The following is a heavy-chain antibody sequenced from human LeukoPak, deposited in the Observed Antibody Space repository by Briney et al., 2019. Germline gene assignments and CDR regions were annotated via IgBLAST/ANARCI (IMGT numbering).Heavy chain of an antibody. V-gene: IGHV4-59*01. Sequence: SETLSLTCTVSGESISGFYWTWIRQPPGRGLEWIGYIYYSGSTNYNPSLKSRVTISVDTSKNQFSLKLSSVTAADTAVYYCARGVVIAPQTFDYWGQGTLVTVSS. CDR1: GESISGFY. CDR2: IYYSGST. J-gene: IGHJ4*02. CDR3: ARGVVIAPQTFDY. D-gene: IGHD2-21*01.